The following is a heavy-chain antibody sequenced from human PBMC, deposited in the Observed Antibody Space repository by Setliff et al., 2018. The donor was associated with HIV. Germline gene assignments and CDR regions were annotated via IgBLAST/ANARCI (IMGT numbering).Heavy chain of an antibody. CDR1: GGSISSYY. V-gene: IGHV4-4*07. D-gene: IGHD3-10*01. CDR3: ARRLLRGVRGPPCFDY. CDR2: IYTSGST. J-gene: IGHJ4*02. Sequence: PSETLSLTCTVSGGSISSYYWSWIRQPAGKGLEWIGRIYTSGSTNYNPSLKSRVTMSVDTSKNQFSLKLKSVTAADTAVYYCARRLLRGVRGPPCFDYWGQGTLVTVSS.